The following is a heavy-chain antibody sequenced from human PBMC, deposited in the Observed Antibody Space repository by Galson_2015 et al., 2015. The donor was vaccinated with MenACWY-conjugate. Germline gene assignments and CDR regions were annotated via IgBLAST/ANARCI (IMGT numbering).Heavy chain of an antibody. CDR2: INPANGNT. Sequence: SVKVSCKASGYTFTTYAMHWVRQAPGQRLEWMGWINPANGNTKYSQSFQGRLTFTRDTSATTVYMELSSLRSDDTAMFYCVRESIVVVPAVLRRGYFDYWGQGTLVTVSS. CDR3: VRESIVVVPAVLRRGYFDY. V-gene: IGHV1-3*01. D-gene: IGHD2-2*01. J-gene: IGHJ4*02. CDR1: GYTFTTYA.